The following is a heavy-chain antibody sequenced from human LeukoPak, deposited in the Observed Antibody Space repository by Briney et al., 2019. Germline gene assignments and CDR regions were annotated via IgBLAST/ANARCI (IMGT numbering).Heavy chain of an antibody. D-gene: IGHD6-6*01. CDR1: GFTFSSYA. CDR3: AKDPNPLSYYFDY. J-gene: IGHJ4*02. Sequence: PGGSLRLSCAASGFTFSSYAMSWVRQAPGKGLEWVSAISGSGGSTYYADSVKGRFTSSRDNSKNTLYLQMNSLRAEDTAVYYCAKDPNPLSYYFDYWGQGTLVTVSS. CDR2: ISGSGGST. V-gene: IGHV3-23*01.